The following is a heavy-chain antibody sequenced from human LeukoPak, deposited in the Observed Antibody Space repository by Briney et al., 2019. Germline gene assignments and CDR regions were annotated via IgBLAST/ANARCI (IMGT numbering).Heavy chain of an antibody. J-gene: IGHJ5*02. D-gene: IGHD3-3*01. Sequence: GGSLGLSCAASGFTFSSYGMHWVRQAPGKGLEWVAVISYDGSNNYYADSVKGRFTISRDNFKNTLYLQMNSLRAEDTAVYYCARERFWSGYYKGWFDPWGQGTLVTVSP. V-gene: IGHV3-30*03. CDR3: ARERFWSGYYKGWFDP. CDR1: GFTFSSYG. CDR2: ISYDGSNN.